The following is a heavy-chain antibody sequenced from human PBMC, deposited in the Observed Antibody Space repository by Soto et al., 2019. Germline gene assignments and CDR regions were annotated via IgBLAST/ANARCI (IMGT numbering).Heavy chain of an antibody. CDR1: GGTFSSYA. J-gene: IGHJ4*02. V-gene: IGHV1-69*13. D-gene: IGHD4-17*01. CDR2: IIPIFGTA. Sequence: SVKVSCKASGGTFSSYAISWVRQAPGQGLEWMGGIIPIFGTANYAQKFQGRVTITADESTSTAYMELSSLRSEDTAVYYCARGPASMTTFDYWGQGTLVTVSS. CDR3: ARGPASMTTFDY.